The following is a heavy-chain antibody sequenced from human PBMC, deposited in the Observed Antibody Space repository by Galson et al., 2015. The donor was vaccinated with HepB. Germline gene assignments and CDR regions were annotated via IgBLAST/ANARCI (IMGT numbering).Heavy chain of an antibody. Sequence: SLRLSCAASGFTFSSYGMHWVRQAPGKGLEWVAVIWYDGSNKYYADSVKGRFTISRDNSKNTLYLQMNSLRAEDTAVYYCARDLRVYGDYTYGMDVWGQGTTVTVSS. J-gene: IGHJ6*02. CDR2: IWYDGSNK. CDR1: GFTFSSYG. CDR3: ARDLRVYGDYTYGMDV. V-gene: IGHV3-33*01. D-gene: IGHD4-17*01.